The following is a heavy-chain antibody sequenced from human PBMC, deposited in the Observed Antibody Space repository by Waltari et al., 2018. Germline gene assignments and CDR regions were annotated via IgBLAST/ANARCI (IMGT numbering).Heavy chain of an antibody. Sequence: QLQLQESGPRLVRSSETLSLTCTVSGGSISTSTHYWAWIRQTPGKVPEWIGSVYYHGHAYYNPSLESRVTMSVCMSKNHFSLDLESVSTPDTSIYCCARSFGGSGSYKFDYWGQGILVTVSS. CDR1: GGSISTSTHY. CDR3: ARSFGGSGSYKFDY. J-gene: IGHJ4*02. CDR2: VYYHGHA. D-gene: IGHD3-10*01. V-gene: IGHV4-39*02.